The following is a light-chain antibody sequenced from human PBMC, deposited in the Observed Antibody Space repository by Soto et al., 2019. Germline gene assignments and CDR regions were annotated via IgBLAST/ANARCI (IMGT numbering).Light chain of an antibody. CDR3: SSYTSTSTLV. CDR2: EVS. J-gene: IGLJ3*02. V-gene: IGLV2-14*01. Sequence: QSALTQPASVSGSPGQSITISCTGTSSDVGGYLYVSWYQQHPGKAPKLMMYEVSNRPSGVSNRFSGSKSGNTASLTISGLQAEDEADYYCSSYTSTSTLVFGGGTQLTVL. CDR1: SSDVGGYLY.